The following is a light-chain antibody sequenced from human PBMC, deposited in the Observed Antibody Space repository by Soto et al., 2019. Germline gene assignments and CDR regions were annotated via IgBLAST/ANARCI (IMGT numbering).Light chain of an antibody. J-gene: IGKJ5*01. CDR3: QQRSNWPIT. V-gene: IGKV3D-20*02. CDR2: GAS. Sequence: EIVMTPSPATLSVSPGERATLSCRASQSVSSSYLAWYQQKPGQGPRLLIYGASSRATGTPDRFSGSGSGTDFTLTISSLEPEDFAVYYCQQRSNWPITFGQGTRLEIK. CDR1: QSVSSSY.